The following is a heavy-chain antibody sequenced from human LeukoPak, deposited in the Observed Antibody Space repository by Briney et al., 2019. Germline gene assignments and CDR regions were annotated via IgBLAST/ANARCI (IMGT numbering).Heavy chain of an antibody. V-gene: IGHV3-74*03. J-gene: IGHJ4*02. CDR2: INGDGSTT. D-gene: IGHD5-12*01. Sequence: GGSLRLSCTASGFTFSTYWINWVRQSPGKGLVWVALINGDGSTTTHADSVKGRFTISRDNSKNTLYLQMNSLRAEDTAVYYCAKQDSGYDYWSGDFDYWGQGTLVTVSS. CDR3: AKQDSGYDYWSGDFDY. CDR1: GFTFSTYW.